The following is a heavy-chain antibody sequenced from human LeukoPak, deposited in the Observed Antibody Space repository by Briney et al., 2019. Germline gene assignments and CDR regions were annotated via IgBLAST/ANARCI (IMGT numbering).Heavy chain of an antibody. CDR1: GYTFTIYY. Sequence: ASVNVSCNSSGYTFTIYYIHWVRHAPGQGLGRMGIINPSGGNTNYARKFQGRVTMNRDTSTSTVYMELSSLRSEDTAMYYCAREEDGGYFDYWGQGTVVTVSS. D-gene: IGHD2-15*01. CDR2: INPSGGNT. CDR3: AREEDGGYFDY. V-gene: IGHV1-46*01. J-gene: IGHJ4*02.